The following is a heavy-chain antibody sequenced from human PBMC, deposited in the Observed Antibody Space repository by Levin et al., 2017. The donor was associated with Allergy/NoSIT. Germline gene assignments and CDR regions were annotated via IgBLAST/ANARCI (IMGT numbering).Heavy chain of an antibody. Sequence: SETLSLTCTVSGGSISSGSYYWSWIRQPAGKGLEWIGRIYTSGSTNYNPSLKSRVTISVDTSKNQFSLKLSSVTAADTAVYYCARSPGRRTRYGSDYYYYMDVWGKGTTVTVSS. CDR2: IYTSGST. V-gene: IGHV4-61*02. CDR3: ARSPGRRTRYGSDYYYYMDV. D-gene: IGHD3-10*01. J-gene: IGHJ6*03. CDR1: GGSISSGSYY.